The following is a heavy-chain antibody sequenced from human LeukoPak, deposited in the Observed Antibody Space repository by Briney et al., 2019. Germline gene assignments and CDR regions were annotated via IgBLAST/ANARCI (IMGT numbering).Heavy chain of an antibody. CDR3: AREGGVADY. V-gene: IGHV3-7*01. Sequence: GGSLRLSCATSGFIFSSYWMTWVRQAPGQGLEWVANINLDGSVQWYADSVKGRFTISRNNAKSSVYLQMNSLRAEDTAVYYCAREGGVADYWGQGTLVTVSS. J-gene: IGHJ4*02. D-gene: IGHD3-16*01. CDR1: GFIFSSYW. CDR2: INLDGSVQ.